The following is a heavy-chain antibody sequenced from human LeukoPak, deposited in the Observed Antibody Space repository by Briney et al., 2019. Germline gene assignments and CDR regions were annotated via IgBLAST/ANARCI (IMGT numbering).Heavy chain of an antibody. D-gene: IGHD4-17*01. CDR1: GFTFSSYAM. J-gene: IGHJ4*02. V-gene: IGHV4-4*02. CDR3: ARDLTGYGDVDY. Sequence: GPLRLSCAASGFTFSSYAMSWVRQAPGRGLEWIGEIYHSGSTNYNPSLKSRVTISVDKSKNQFSLKLSSVTAADTAVYYCARDLTGYGDVDYWGQGTLVTISS. CDR2: IYHSGST.